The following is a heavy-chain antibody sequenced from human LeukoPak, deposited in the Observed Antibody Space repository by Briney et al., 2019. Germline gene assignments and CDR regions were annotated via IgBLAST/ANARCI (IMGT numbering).Heavy chain of an antibody. CDR3: TTYLMITFGGDKNRFDF. CDR1: GFSFSSYG. V-gene: IGHV3-33*01. Sequence: SGGSLRLSCAASGFSFSSYGFHWVRQAPGKGLEWVSALSFDGKNIHYADSVKGRFTISRDNSRNTVYLQMNSLKTEDTAVYYCTTYLMITFGGDKNRFDFWGQGTLVTVSS. J-gene: IGHJ4*02. CDR2: LSFDGKNI. D-gene: IGHD3-16*01.